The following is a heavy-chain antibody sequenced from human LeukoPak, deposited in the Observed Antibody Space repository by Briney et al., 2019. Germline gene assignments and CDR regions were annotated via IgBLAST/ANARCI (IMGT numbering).Heavy chain of an antibody. Sequence: SETLSLTCTVSGGSISSSSYYWGWIRQPPGKGLEWIGSIYYSGSTYYNPSLKSRVTISVDTSKNQFSLKLSSVTAADTAVYYCAREGRLPRGMDVWGQGTTVTVSS. V-gene: IGHV4-39*07. CDR3: AREGRLPRGMDV. CDR1: GGSISSSSYY. CDR2: IYYSGST. D-gene: IGHD4-11*01. J-gene: IGHJ6*02.